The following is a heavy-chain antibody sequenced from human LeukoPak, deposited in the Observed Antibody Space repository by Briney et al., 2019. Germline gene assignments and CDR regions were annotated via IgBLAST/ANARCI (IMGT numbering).Heavy chain of an antibody. CDR3: ARDGEQLVARYYYSGMDV. D-gene: IGHD6-6*01. CDR2: ISAYNGNT. CDR1: GYTFTSYG. Sequence: GASVKVSCKASGYTFTSYGISWVRQAPGQGLEWMGLISAYNGNTNYAQKLQGRVTMTTDTSTSTAYMELRSLRSDDTAVYYCARDGEQLVARYYYSGMDVWGQGTTVTVSS. J-gene: IGHJ6*02. V-gene: IGHV1-18*01.